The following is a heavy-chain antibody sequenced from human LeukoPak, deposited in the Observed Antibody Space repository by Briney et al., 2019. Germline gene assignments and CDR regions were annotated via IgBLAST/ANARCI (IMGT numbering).Heavy chain of an antibody. V-gene: IGHV3-21*01. J-gene: IGHJ4*02. CDR3: AREYCSSTSCYDYFDY. Sequence: GSLRLSCAASGFTFSSYSMNWVRQAPGKGLEWVSSISSSSSYIYHADSVKGRFTISRDNAKNSLYLQMNSLRAEDTAVYYCAREYCSSTSCYDYFDYWGQGTLVTVSS. CDR2: ISSSSSYI. D-gene: IGHD2-2*01. CDR1: GFTFSSYS.